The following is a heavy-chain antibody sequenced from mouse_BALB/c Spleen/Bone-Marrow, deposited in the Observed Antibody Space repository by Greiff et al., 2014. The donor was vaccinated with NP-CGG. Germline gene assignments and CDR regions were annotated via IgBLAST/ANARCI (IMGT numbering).Heavy chain of an antibody. V-gene: IGHV1-69*02. CDR1: GYTFTNYW. CDR3: ARTYWDDGCFAY. Sequence: QVQLQQSGAELVKPGASVKLSCKASGYTFTNYWMHWVKQRPGQGLEWIGEIDPSDSYTKYNQNFKGKATLTVDKSSSTAYIQLSSLTTEDAAVYYCARTYWDDGCFAYWGQGTLVTVSA. CDR2: IDPSDSYT. J-gene: IGHJ3*01. D-gene: IGHD4-1*01.